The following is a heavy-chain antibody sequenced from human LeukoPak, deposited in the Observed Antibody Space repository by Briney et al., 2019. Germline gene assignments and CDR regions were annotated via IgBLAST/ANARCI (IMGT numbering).Heavy chain of an antibody. CDR2: INHSGST. CDR1: GGSFSGYY. CDR3: ARQRRSGSYYFDY. V-gene: IGHV4-34*01. Sequence: SETLSLTCAVYGGSFSGYYSSWIRQPPGKGLEWIGEINHSGSTNYNPSLKSRVTISVDTSKNQFSLKLSSVTAADTAVYYCARQRRSGSYYFDYWGQGTLVTVSS. D-gene: IGHD1-26*01. J-gene: IGHJ4*02.